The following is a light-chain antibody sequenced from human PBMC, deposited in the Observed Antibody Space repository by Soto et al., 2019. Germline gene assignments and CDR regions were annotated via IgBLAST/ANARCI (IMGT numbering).Light chain of an antibody. V-gene: IGKV1-5*03. CDR2: KAS. CDR3: QQYDIYPWT. CDR1: QSISIW. Sequence: DIQMTQSPSTLSASIGDRVTITCRASQSISIWLAWYQQKPGKAPKLLIYKASSLESGVPSRFSDSGSGTEFTLTISSLQPDDFATYYCQQYDIYPWTFGQGTKVEIK. J-gene: IGKJ1*01.